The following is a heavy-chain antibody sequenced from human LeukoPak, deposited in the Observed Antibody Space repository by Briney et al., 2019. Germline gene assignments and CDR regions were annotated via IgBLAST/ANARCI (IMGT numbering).Heavy chain of an antibody. CDR3: AKDGKGAPVAGTGYFDY. V-gene: IGHV3-23*01. D-gene: IGHD6-19*01. CDR1: GFTFSSYA. J-gene: IGHJ4*02. CDR2: ISGSGGNT. Sequence: GGSLRLSCAASGFTFSSYASGWVPQAPGKGLEWVSVISGSGGNTYYADSVKGRFTISRDNSKNTMYLQMNSLRAEDTAIYYCAKDGKGAPVAGTGYFDYWGQGTLVTVSS.